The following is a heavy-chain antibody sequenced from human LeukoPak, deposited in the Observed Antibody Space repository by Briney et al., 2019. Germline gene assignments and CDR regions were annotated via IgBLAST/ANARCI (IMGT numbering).Heavy chain of an antibody. CDR3: ATGYSSSWYEAFHL. CDR2: SIPIFGTA. J-gene: IGHJ3*01. V-gene: IGHV1-69*05. D-gene: IGHD6-13*01. CDR1: GGTFSSYA. Sequence: SVKVPCKASGGTFSSYAISGVRQAPGQGLEWMGGSIPIFGTANYVQKFQGRVTITTDESTSTADMELSSLKSEDTAVYYCATGYSSSWYEAFHLWGQGTMVTVSS.